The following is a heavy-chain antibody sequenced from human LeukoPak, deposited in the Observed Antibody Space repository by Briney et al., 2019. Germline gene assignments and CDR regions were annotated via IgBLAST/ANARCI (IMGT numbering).Heavy chain of an antibody. J-gene: IGHJ4*02. D-gene: IGHD2-21*02. CDR1: GYTFTSYY. Sequence: ASVKVSCKASGYTFTSYYTHWVRQAPGQGLEWMGIINPSGGSTSYAQKFQGRVTMTRDTSTSTVYMELSSLRSEDTAVYYCARASRHEDCGGDCYSTAYWGQGTLVTVSS. CDR2: INPSGGST. V-gene: IGHV1-46*01. CDR3: ARASRHEDCGGDCYSTAY.